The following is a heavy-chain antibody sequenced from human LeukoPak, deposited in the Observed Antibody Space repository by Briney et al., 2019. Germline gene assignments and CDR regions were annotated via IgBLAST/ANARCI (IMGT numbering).Heavy chain of an antibody. D-gene: IGHD3-9*01. CDR1: GFTVSSNY. CDR3: ARGYYDILTGYYNRWERFDY. V-gene: IGHV3-53*01. Sequence: GGSLRLSCAASGFTVSSNYMSWVRQAPGKGLEWVSVIYSGGSTYYADSVTGRFTISRDNSKNTLYLQMNSLRAEGTAVYYCARGYYDILTGYYNRWERFDYWGQGTLVTVSS. J-gene: IGHJ4*02. CDR2: IYSGGST.